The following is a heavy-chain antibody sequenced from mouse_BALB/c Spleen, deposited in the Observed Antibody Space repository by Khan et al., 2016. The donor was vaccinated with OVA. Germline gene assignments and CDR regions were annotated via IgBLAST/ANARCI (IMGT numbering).Heavy chain of an antibody. CDR3: ARQPYYHYYVMDY. J-gene: IGHJ4*01. Sequence: QVQLKESGPGLVAPSQSLSITCTISGFSLTNYGVHWVRQPPGKGLEWLVVIWSDGSTTYNSTPKSRLSISKDNSKSQVFLKMNSLQTDDAAMDYCARQPYYHYYVMDYWGQGTTVTVSS. CDR1: GFSLTNYG. D-gene: IGHD2-10*01. CDR2: IWSDGST. V-gene: IGHV2-6-1*01.